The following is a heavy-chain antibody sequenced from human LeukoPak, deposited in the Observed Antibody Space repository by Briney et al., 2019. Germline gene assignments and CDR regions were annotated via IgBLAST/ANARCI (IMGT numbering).Heavy chain of an antibody. J-gene: IGHJ5*02. Sequence: ASVKVSFKASGYTFTIYYMHWVRQAPGQGIEWMGIINPSGGSTSYAQKFQGRVTMTRDMSTSTVYMELSSLRSEDTAVYYCAKEGSYYDSSGYYSDWFDPWGQGTLVTVSS. CDR1: GYTFTIYY. CDR3: AKEGSYYDSSGYYSDWFDP. V-gene: IGHV1-46*01. D-gene: IGHD3-22*01. CDR2: INPSGGST.